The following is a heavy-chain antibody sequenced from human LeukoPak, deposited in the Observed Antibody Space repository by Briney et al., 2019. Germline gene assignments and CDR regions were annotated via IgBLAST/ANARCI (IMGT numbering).Heavy chain of an antibody. Sequence: LETLSLTCTVAGGSIRSYYWSWIRQPAGKGLEWIGRIYTSGSTNYNPSLESRVTMSVDTSKNQFSLRLSSVTAADTAVYYCARDPGYYGSGSRGAFDYWGQGTLVTVSS. CDR2: IYTSGST. CDR3: ARDPGYYGSGSRGAFDY. J-gene: IGHJ4*02. D-gene: IGHD3-10*01. CDR1: GGSIRSYY. V-gene: IGHV4-4*07.